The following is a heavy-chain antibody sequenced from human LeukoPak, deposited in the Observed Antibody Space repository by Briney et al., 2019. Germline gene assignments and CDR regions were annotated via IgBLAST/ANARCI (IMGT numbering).Heavy chain of an antibody. J-gene: IGHJ4*02. CDR3: AKDFRAESPYDPSNFDY. D-gene: IGHD5-12*01. V-gene: IGHV3-23*01. Sequence: PGGSLRLSCAASGFTFSSYTMNWVRQAPGKGLEWVSSISGSGVGTYHADSVKGRFTISRDNSKNTLYLQMNSLRAEDTAVYYCAKDFRAESPYDPSNFDYWGQGTLVTVSS. CDR1: GFTFSSYT. CDR2: ISGSGVGT.